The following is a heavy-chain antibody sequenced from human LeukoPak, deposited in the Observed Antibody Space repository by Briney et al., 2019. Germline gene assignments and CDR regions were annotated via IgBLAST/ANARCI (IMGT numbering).Heavy chain of an antibody. CDR1: GYSISSGYY. Sequence: SETLSLTCAVSGYSISSGYYWGWIRPPPGKGLEWIGSNYHSGSTYYNPSLKSRVTISVDTSKNQFSLKLSSVTAADTAVYYCARLTYTSCYEGYCYYYYMDVWGKGTTVTVSS. V-gene: IGHV4-38-2*01. D-gene: IGHD2-2*01. J-gene: IGHJ6*03. CDR3: ARLTYTSCYEGYCYYYYMDV. CDR2: NYHSGST.